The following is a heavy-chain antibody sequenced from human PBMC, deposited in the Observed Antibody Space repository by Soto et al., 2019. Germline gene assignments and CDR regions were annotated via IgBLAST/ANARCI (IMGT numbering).Heavy chain of an antibody. CDR2: INPNSGGT. D-gene: IGHD3-16*01. J-gene: IGHJ3*02. Sequence: ASVKVSCKASGYTFTGYYMHWVRQAPGQGLEWMGWINPNSGGTNYAQKFQGWVTMTRDTSISTAYMELSRLRSDDTAVYYCARETGDVSRAFDIWGQGTMVTVSS. CDR1: GYTFTGYY. CDR3: ARETGDVSRAFDI. V-gene: IGHV1-2*04.